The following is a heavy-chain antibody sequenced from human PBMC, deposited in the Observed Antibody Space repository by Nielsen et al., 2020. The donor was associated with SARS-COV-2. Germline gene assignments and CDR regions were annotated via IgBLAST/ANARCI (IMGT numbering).Heavy chain of an antibody. CDR1: GFNLSDYY. J-gene: IGHJ6*02. CDR2: ISRGSGTI. CDR3: ARDLQYYGMDV. Sequence: GESLKISCVASGFNLSDYYMSWIRQAPGEGLEWVSYISRGSGTINSADSVKGRFTISRDNSKNTLYLQMNSLRAEDTAVYYCARDLQYYGMDVWGQGTTVTVSS. V-gene: IGHV3-11*01.